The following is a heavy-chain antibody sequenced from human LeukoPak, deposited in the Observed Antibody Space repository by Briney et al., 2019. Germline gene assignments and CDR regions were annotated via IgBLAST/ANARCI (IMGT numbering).Heavy chain of an antibody. CDR3: ARDYVVPAENYYYYGMDV. D-gene: IGHD2-2*01. CDR1: GYTFTSYY. CDR2: INPSGGST. J-gene: IGHJ6*04. Sequence: ASVKDSCKASGYTFTSYYMHWVRQAPGQGLEWMGIINPSGGSTSNAQKLQGRVTMTRDTSTSTVYMELSSLRSEDTAVYYGARDYVVPAENYYYYGMDVWGKGTTVTVSS. V-gene: IGHV1-46*01.